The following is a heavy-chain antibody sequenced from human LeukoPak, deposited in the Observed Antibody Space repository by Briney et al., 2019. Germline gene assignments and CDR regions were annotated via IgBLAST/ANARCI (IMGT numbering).Heavy chain of an antibody. J-gene: IGHJ6*03. V-gene: IGHV4-4*07. CDR1: GGSISSYY. D-gene: IGHD3/OR15-3a*01. CDR2: IYTSGST. Sequence: KSSETLSLTCTVSGGSISSYYWSWIRQPAGKGLEWIGRIYTSGSTNYNPSLKSRVTMSVDTSKNQFSLKLSSVTAADTAVYYCARVKPPSGLHHYYYYYYYMDVWGKGTTVTVSS. CDR3: ARVKPPSGLHHYYYYYYYMDV.